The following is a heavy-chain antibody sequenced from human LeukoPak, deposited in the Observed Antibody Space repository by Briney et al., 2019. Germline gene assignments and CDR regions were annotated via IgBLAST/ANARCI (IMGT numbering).Heavy chain of an antibody. CDR2: MNPNSGNT. V-gene: IGHV1-8*03. CDR1: GYTFTSYD. CDR3: ARSGGGRGGYTVDY. D-gene: IGHD1-26*01. J-gene: IGHJ4*02. Sequence: ASVKVSCKASGYTFTSYDINWVRQATGQGLEWMGWMNPNSGNTGYAQKFQGRVTITRNTSISTAYMELSSLRSEDTAVYYCARSGGGRGGYTVDYWGQGTLVTVSS.